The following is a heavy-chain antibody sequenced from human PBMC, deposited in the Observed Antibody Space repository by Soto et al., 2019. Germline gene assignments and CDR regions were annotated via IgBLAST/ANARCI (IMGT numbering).Heavy chain of an antibody. Sequence: QVQLVQSGAEVKKPGASVKVSCKASGYTFTSYGISGVRQAPGQGLEWMGWISAYNGNTNYAQKLQGRVTMTTDTSTSTAYMELRRLRSDDTAVYYCASQDPLSSGLSPTFDYWGQGTLVTVSS. CDR3: ASQDPLSSGLSPTFDY. CDR1: GYTFTSYG. CDR2: ISAYNGNT. J-gene: IGHJ4*02. D-gene: IGHD6-19*01. V-gene: IGHV1-18*01.